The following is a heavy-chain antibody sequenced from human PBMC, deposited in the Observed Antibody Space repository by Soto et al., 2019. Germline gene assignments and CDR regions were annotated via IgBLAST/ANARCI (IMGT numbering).Heavy chain of an antibody. D-gene: IGHD3-16*01. CDR2: IRSKANSYAT. J-gene: IGHJ4*02. CDR1: GFTFSGSA. CDR3: TRRDGGNYDYVWGSQFDY. Sequence: EVQLVESGGGLVQPGGSLKLSCAASGFTFSGSAMHWVRQASGKGLEWVGRIRSKANSYATAYAASVKGRLTISRDDSKNTAYLQMNSLKTEDTAVYYCTRRDGGNYDYVWGSQFDYWGQGTLVTVSS. V-gene: IGHV3-73*02.